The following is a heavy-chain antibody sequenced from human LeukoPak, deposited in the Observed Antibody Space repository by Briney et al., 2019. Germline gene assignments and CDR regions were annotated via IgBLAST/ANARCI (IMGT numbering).Heavy chain of an antibody. CDR3: ASDGTYGGKAFFDH. J-gene: IGHJ4*02. Sequence: SETLSLTCTVSGGSISSGGYYWSWIRQPPGKGLEWIGYIYHSGSTYYNPSLKSRVTISVDRSKNQFSLKLSSVTAADTAVYYCASDGTYGGKAFFDHWGQGTLVTVSS. D-gene: IGHD4-23*01. CDR2: IYHSGST. V-gene: IGHV4-30-2*01. CDR1: GGSISSGGYY.